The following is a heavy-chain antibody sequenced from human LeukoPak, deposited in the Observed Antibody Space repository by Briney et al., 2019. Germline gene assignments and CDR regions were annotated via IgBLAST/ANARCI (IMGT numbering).Heavy chain of an antibody. Sequence: GGSLRLSCAVTGFNLRTYWIHWVRHSPGRGLEWVARINGEGSRISYADSVRGRFTISRDNAKNTAYLQMNSLRAEDTALYYCARDPGYYYYGMDVWGQGTTVIVSS. J-gene: IGHJ6*02. CDR2: INGEGSRI. CDR3: ARDPGYYYYGMDV. V-gene: IGHV3-74*01. CDR1: GFNLRTYW.